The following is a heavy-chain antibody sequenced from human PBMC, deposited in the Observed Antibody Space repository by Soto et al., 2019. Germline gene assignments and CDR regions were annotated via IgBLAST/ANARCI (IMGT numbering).Heavy chain of an antibody. D-gene: IGHD6-13*01. Sequence: PSETLSLTCAVSGGSVSSTYWWSWVRQPPGKGLEWIGEIYHSGSANYNPSLKSRVTISVDNSKNQFSLNLNSVTAADTAAYYCARYNAASGTYYFDYCGQGTLFTVSS. V-gene: IGHV4-4*02. CDR1: GGSVSSTYW. J-gene: IGHJ4*02. CDR2: IYHSGSA. CDR3: ARYNAASGTYYFDY.